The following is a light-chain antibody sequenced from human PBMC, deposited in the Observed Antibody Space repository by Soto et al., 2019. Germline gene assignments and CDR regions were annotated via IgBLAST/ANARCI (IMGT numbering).Light chain of an antibody. Sequence: QSALTQPASVSGSPGQSITISCTGTSSDVGTYKYVSWYQQLPGKAPKLMIYEVSNRPSGVSNRFSGSKSGNTASLTISELQAEDEADYYCQSYDSSLSGLWVFGGGTKLTVL. CDR1: SSDVGTYKY. J-gene: IGLJ3*02. V-gene: IGLV2-14*01. CDR2: EVS. CDR3: QSYDSSLSGLWV.